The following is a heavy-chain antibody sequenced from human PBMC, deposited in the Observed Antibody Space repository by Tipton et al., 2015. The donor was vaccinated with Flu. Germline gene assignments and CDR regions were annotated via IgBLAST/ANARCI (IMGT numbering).Heavy chain of an antibody. CDR1: GGSVTSFTYF. V-gene: IGHV4-39*07. J-gene: IGHJ4*02. Sequence: TLSLTCTVSGGSVTSFTYFWGWIRQPPGKGLEWIGSINYSDRSYYNPSLKNRVTLSLDTSKNQFSLTLTSVTAADTAVYYCARGSGSGTFVIFDYWGQGTLVAVSS. CDR3: ARGSGSGTFVIFDY. D-gene: IGHD3-10*01. CDR2: INYSDRS.